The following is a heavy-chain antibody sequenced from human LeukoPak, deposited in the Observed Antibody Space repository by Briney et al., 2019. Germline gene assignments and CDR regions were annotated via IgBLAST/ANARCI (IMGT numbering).Heavy chain of an antibody. CDR1: GFTFSSYA. CDR3: AKVCQQQLVLEAFDI. V-gene: IGHV3-23*01. Sequence: GGSLRLSCAASGFTFSSYAMSWVRQAPRKGLEWVSAISGSGGSTYYADSVKGRFTISRGNSKNTLYLQMNSLRAEDTAVYYCAKVCQQQLVLEAFDIWGQGTMVTVSS. J-gene: IGHJ3*02. CDR2: ISGSGGST. D-gene: IGHD6-13*01.